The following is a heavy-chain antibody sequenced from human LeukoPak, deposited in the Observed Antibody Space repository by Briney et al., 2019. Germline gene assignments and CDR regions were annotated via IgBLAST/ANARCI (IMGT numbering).Heavy chain of an antibody. CDR1: ALTFSSYS. J-gene: IGHJ3*01. CDR2: IRSSSSYI. D-gene: IGHD3-10*01. Sequence: PGGSLRLSCAASALTFSSYSMYWVRQAPVKGLEWVSFIRSSSSYIYYADSVKGRFTISRDNAKNSLYLQMNSLRAEDTAVYYCAREFWSSRSGNLQALHVWGQGTMVTVSS. CDR3: AREFWSSRSGNLQALHV. V-gene: IGHV3-21*04.